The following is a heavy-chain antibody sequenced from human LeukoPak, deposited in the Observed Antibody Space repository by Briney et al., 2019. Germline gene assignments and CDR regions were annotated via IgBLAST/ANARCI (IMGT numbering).Heavy chain of an antibody. J-gene: IGHJ6*02. D-gene: IGHD6-19*01. CDR3: AKVKSYSSGFGNGMDV. CDR1: GFTFSSYA. CDR2: ISYDGSNK. Sequence: SGGSLRLSCAASGFTFSSYAMHWVRQAPGKGLEWVAVISYDGSNKYYADSVKGRFTISRDNSKNTLYLQMNSLRAEDTALYYCAKVKSYSSGFGNGMDVWGQGTTVTVSS. V-gene: IGHV3-30-3*01.